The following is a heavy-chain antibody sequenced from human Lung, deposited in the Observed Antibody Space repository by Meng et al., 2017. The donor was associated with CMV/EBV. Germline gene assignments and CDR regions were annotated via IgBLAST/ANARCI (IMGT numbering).Heavy chain of an antibody. Sequence: SETLSLTCTVSGGSISSYYWSWSRRPPGKGLEYIGSISYTGYIEYNPSLKGRVAISLDTSKNQFSLKLASVTAADTAMYYCAGPDDMGSSPHDPFDIWGQGTMVTVSS. CDR1: GGSISSYY. J-gene: IGHJ3*02. CDR2: ISYTGYI. V-gene: IGHV4-59*01. D-gene: IGHD1-1*01. CDR3: AGPDDMGSSPHDPFDI.